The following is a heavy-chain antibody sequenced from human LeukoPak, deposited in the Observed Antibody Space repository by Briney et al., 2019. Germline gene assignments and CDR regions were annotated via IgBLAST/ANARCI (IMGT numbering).Heavy chain of an antibody. Sequence: QAGGSLRLSSAASGFTFSSYAMSWVRLAPGKGLEWVSGISGSGGSTYYADSVKGRFTISRDNSKNTLYLQMNSLRAEDTAVYYCAKPQVEVRYCSGGSCYSLGYWGQGTLVTVSS. V-gene: IGHV3-23*01. CDR3: AKPQVEVRYCSGGSCYSLGY. CDR1: GFTFSSYA. D-gene: IGHD2-15*01. CDR2: ISGSGGST. J-gene: IGHJ4*02.